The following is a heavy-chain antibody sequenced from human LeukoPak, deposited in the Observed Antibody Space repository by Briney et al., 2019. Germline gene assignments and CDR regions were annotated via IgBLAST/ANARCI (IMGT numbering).Heavy chain of an antibody. CDR2: ISGSGGST. CDR1: GVTFSSYV. V-gene: IGHV3-23*01. Sequence: GGSLRLSCEASGVTFSSYVMSWVRQAPGKGLEWVSAISGSGGSTYYADSVKGRFTISRDNSKNTLYLQMNSLRAEDTAVYYCAKSVVVAAMAVDYWGQGTLVTVSS. CDR3: AKSVVVAAMAVDY. D-gene: IGHD2-15*01. J-gene: IGHJ4*02.